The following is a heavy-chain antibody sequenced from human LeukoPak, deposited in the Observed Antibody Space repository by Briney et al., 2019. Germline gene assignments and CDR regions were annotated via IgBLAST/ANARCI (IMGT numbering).Heavy chain of an antibody. CDR3: AREGITIFVVVIAFDY. Sequence: ASVKVSCKASGYTFTGYYMHWVRQAPGQGLEWMGWINPNSGGTNYAQKFQGRVTMTRDTSISTAYMELSRLRSDDTAVYYCAREGITIFVVVIAFDYWGQGTLVTVSS. CDR1: GYTFTGYY. D-gene: IGHD3-3*01. V-gene: IGHV1-2*02. CDR2: INPNSGGT. J-gene: IGHJ4*02.